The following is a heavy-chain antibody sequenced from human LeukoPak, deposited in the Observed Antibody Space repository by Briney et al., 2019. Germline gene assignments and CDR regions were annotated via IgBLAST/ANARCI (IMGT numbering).Heavy chain of an antibody. V-gene: IGHV1-2*02. CDR3: ARGVTGIYYYYYMDV. D-gene: IGHD3-10*01. CDR1: GYTFTGYY. CDR2: VNPNSGDT. J-gene: IGHJ6*03. Sequence: ASVKVSCKASGYTFTGYYIHWVRQAPGQGLEWMGWVNPNSGDTNYAQKFQGEVTMTRDTSISTAYMELSRLRSDDTAVYYCARGVTGIYYYYYMDVWGKGTTVTVSS.